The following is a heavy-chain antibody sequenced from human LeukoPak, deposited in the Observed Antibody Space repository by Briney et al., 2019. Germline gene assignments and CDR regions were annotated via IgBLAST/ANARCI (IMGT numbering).Heavy chain of an antibody. V-gene: IGHV3-21*01. Sequence: PGGSLRLSCAASGFTFSSYSMNWVRQVPGKGLEWVSSISPTGNYMDYADSVRGRFTISRDNARNSLYLQLNTLRADDTAMYFCTKEVGGTCYNWGQGTLVTVSS. CDR3: TKEVGGTCYN. CDR1: GFTFSSYS. CDR2: ISPTGNYM. D-gene: IGHD2-15*01. J-gene: IGHJ4*02.